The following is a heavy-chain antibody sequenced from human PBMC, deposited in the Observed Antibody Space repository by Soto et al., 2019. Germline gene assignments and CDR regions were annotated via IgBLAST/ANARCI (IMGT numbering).Heavy chain of an antibody. CDR2: IHYSGYT. J-gene: IGHJ4*02. Sequence: PSETLSLTCTVSGGSITSGGYYWNWIRQNPGKGLEWIWYIHYSGYTYYNPSLKSRVIISVDTSKNQFSLKLSSVTAADTAVYYCARDSPGFYFDSWGLGSLVTVSS. D-gene: IGHD3-3*01. V-gene: IGHV4-31*03. CDR1: GGSITSGGYY. CDR3: ARDSPGFYFDS.